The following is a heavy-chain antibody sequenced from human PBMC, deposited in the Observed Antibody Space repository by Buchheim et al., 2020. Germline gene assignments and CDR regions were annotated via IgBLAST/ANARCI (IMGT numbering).Heavy chain of an antibody. CDR3: AKDGESYYYDSGARMDV. CDR1: GFTFSSHG. Sequence: QVQLVESGGGVVQPGRSLRLTCAASGFTFSSHGMHWVRQAPGKGLEWVAVISYDGSNKYYADSVKGRFTISRDNSKNTLYLQMNSLRAEDTAVYYCAKDGESYYYDSGARMDVWGQGTT. J-gene: IGHJ6*02. V-gene: IGHV3-30*18. CDR2: ISYDGSNK. D-gene: IGHD3-22*01.